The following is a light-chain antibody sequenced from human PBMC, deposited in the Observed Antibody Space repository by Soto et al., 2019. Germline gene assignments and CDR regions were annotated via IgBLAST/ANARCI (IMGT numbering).Light chain of an antibody. CDR3: TSYTTGRIGV. CDR2: EVT. Sequence: QSALTQPASVSGSPGQSITISCTGSSGDVGHYNYVSWYQQHPGKAPKLIIYEVTNRPSGVSNRFSGSKSGNTASLIISGLQAEDEADYYCTSYTTGRIGVFGGGPKLTVL. CDR1: SGDVGHYNY. J-gene: IGLJ3*02. V-gene: IGLV2-14*01.